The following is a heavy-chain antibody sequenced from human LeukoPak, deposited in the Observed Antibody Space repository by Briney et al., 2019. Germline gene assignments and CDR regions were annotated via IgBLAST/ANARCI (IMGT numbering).Heavy chain of an antibody. D-gene: IGHD6-6*01. CDR2: ISAYNGNT. Sequence: ASVKVSCKASGYTFTSYGISWVRQAPGQGLEWVGWISAYNGNTNYAQKIKGRVTMTTDTSTSTAYMELRSLRSDDTAVYYCARPATYSSSSVPSAFDIWGQGTMVTVSS. V-gene: IGHV1-18*01. J-gene: IGHJ3*02. CDR3: ARPATYSSSSVPSAFDI. CDR1: GYTFTSYG.